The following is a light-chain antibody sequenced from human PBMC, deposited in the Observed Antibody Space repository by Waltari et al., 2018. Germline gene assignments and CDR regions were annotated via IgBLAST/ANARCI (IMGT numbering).Light chain of an antibody. CDR1: QSIGNN. J-gene: IGKJ1*01. Sequence: EIVMTQSPSTVSVSPGKRATLSCRATQSIGNNLAWYQQRPGQAPRLPIYDASTRPTGVSGRFTGSGSGTEFSLTISGLQSEDFAIYYCQQYSDGTPWTFGQGTKVEI. CDR3: QQYSDGTPWT. V-gene: IGKV3-15*01. CDR2: DAS.